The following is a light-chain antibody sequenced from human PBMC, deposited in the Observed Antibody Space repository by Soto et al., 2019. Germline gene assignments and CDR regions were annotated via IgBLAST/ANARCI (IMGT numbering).Light chain of an antibody. J-gene: IGLJ1*01. CDR2: EVS. V-gene: IGLV2-14*01. CDR1: NSDVGGYNY. CDR3: SSYTSISTLYV. Sequence: QSALTQPASVSGSPGQSITISCTGTNSDVGGYNYVSWYQQHPGKAPELMIYEVSHRPSGVSNRFSGSKSDNTASLTISGLQAEDEADYYCSSYTSISTLYVFGTGTKGTLL.